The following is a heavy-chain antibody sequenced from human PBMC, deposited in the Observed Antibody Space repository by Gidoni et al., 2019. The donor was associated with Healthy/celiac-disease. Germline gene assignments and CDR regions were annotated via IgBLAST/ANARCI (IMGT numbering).Heavy chain of an antibody. V-gene: IGHV3-74*01. CDR2: INMDGSST. CDR3: ARVAVVVPAAIRGTKFTQENWFDP. J-gene: IGHJ5*02. CDR1: GFTFSSYW. Sequence: EVQLVESGGGLVQPGGSLRLSCAASGFTFSSYWMHWVRQAPGKGLVWVSRINMDGSSTSYADSVKGRFTISRDNAKNTLYLQMNSLRAEDTAVYYCARVAVVVPAAIRGTKFTQENWFDPWGQGTLVTVSS. D-gene: IGHD2-2*01.